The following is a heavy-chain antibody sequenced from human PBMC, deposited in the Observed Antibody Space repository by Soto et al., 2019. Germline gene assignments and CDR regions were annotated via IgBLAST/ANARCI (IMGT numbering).Heavy chain of an antibody. Sequence: QITLKESGPTLVKPTQTLTLTCTFSGFSLSSNGVGVGWIRQPPGKALEWLALIYWDDSKHYSPSLKSRLTITKDTSRNPVVLTMPNMDPVDTATYYCAKKGGGDYILGYWGQGTLVTVSS. CDR3: AKKGGGDYILGY. CDR2: IYWDDSK. J-gene: IGHJ4*02. CDR1: GFSLSSNGVG. V-gene: IGHV2-5*02. D-gene: IGHD4-17*01.